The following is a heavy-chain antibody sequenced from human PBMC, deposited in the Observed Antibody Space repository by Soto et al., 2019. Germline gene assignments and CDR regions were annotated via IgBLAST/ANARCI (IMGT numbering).Heavy chain of an antibody. CDR3: ATWHEREHAYDV. Sequence: DVQLVESGGGLIQPGESLRLSCTGIGVTISGKKYVAWVREAPGKGLEWVSGLYDVDGSFHADSVRGRFTTASDSSKTTVYPQMNDPRPDDTAVYYCATWHEREHAYDVWGQGTTVTVSS. CDR1: GVTISGKKY. J-gene: IGHJ3*01. V-gene: IGHV3-53*01. D-gene: IGHD1-1*01. CDR2: LYDVDGS.